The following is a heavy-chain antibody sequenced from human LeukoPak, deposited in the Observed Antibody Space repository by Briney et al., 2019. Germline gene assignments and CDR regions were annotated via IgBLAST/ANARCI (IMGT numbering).Heavy chain of an antibody. CDR3: ARGTYSGSYYYFDY. CDR2: INHSGST. J-gene: IGHJ4*02. D-gene: IGHD1-26*01. Sequence: SETLSLTCAVYGGSFSGYYWSWIRQPPGKGLEWIVEINHSGSTNYNPSLKSRVTMSVDTSKNQFSLNLSSVTAADTAVYYCARGTYSGSYYYFDYWGQGTLVTVSS. CDR1: GGSFSGYY. V-gene: IGHV4-34*01.